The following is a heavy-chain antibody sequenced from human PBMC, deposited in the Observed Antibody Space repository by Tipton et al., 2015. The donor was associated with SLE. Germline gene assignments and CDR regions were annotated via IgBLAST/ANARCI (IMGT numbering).Heavy chain of an antibody. CDR1: GGSFSGYY. V-gene: IGHV4-34*01. Sequence: TLSLTCAVYGGSFSGYYRSWICQPPGKGLEWIGEINHSGSTNYNPSLKSRVTISVDTSKNQFSLKLSSVTAADTAAYYCARKRNGMGIWGQGTMVTVSS. CDR3: ARKRNGMGI. CDR2: INHSGST. J-gene: IGHJ3*02. D-gene: IGHD5-24*01.